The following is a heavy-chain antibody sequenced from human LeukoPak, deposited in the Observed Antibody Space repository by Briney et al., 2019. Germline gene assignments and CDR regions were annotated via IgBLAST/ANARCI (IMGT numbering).Heavy chain of an antibody. CDR1: GYSISSTNW. V-gene: IGHV4-28*03. Sequence: SETLSLTCAVSGYSISSTNWWGWIRQPPGKGLEWIGYIYYSGNSNYNPSLKSRVTISVDTSKNQFSLKLSSVTAADTAVYYCARDGYSGNDGLWGQGTLVTVSS. D-gene: IGHD5-12*01. CDR2: IYYSGNS. CDR3: ARDGYSGNDGL. J-gene: IGHJ4*02.